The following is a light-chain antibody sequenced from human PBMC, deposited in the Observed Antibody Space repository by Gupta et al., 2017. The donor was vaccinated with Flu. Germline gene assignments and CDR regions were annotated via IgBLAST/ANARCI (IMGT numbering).Light chain of an antibody. Sequence: QSALTQPPSVSASPGESTTIACSGTISDGGGYNYVSWYQQHPGKAPKLMIYEISNRPSGVSNRFSGSKSGNTASLTISGRQAEDEADYYCSSYTSSSTLVFGTGTKVTVL. J-gene: IGLJ1*01. CDR2: EIS. V-gene: IGLV2-14*01. CDR3: SSYTSSSTLV. CDR1: ISDGGGYNY.